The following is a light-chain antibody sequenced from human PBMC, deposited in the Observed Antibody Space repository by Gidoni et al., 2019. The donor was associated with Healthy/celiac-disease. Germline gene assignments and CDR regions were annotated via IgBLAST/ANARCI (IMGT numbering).Light chain of an antibody. V-gene: IGKV1-39*01. CDR2: AAS. CDR1: QSISSY. J-gene: IGKJ1*01. CDR3: QQSYSTPQT. Sequence: DIQMTQSPSSLSASVGDRVTITCRASQSISSYLNWYQQKPGKAPKLLIYAASSLQSGVPSRFSGSGSGTDFTLTISSLQPEDFATYYCQQSYSTPQTFGQRTKVEFK.